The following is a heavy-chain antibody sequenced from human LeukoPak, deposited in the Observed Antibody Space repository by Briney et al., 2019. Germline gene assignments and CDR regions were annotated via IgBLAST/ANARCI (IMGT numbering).Heavy chain of an antibody. CDR2: ISSSGSPI. V-gene: IGHV3-48*03. J-gene: IGHJ4*02. Sequence: GGSLRLSCTASGFTFGDYAMSWVRQAPGKGLEWISYISSSGSPIYYADSVKGRFTISRDNAKKSSDLQMTNLTAEDTAVYFCARGSRFDYWGQGAPVTVSS. CDR3: ARGSRFDY. CDR1: GFTFGDYA.